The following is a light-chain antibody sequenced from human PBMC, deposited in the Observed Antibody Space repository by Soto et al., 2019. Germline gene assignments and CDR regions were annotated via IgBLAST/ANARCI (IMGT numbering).Light chain of an antibody. CDR2: DVI. J-gene: IGLJ1*01. CDR1: SSDVGGYNY. Sequence: QSVLTQPASVSGSPGQSITISCTGTSSDVGGYNYVSWYQQHPGKAPKLMIYDVINRPSGVSNRFSCSKSGNTASLTISGLQAEDEADYYCSSYTSNSAYVFGTGTKLTVL. CDR3: SSYTSNSAYV. V-gene: IGLV2-14*01.